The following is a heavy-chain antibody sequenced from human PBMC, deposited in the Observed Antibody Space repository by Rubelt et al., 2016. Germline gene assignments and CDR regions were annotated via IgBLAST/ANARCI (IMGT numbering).Heavy chain of an antibody. D-gene: IGHD5-12*01. CDR3: AREDVATSYFDY. CDR2: MNAGNGNT. V-gene: IGHV1-3*01. J-gene: IGHJ4*02. CDR1: GYTFTSYA. Sequence: QVQLVQSGGEVKKPGASLKVSCKTSGYTFTSYAMHWVRQAPGQRLEWMGWMNAGNGNTRYSQKFQGRVTITRDTSASTAYMELSSRRYEDTAGYYCAREDVATSYFDYWGQGTPVTVSS.